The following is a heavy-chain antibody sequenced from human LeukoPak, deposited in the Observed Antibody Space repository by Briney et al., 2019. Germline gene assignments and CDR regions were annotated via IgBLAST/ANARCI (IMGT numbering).Heavy chain of an antibody. Sequence: GASVNVSCKASVYTFTGYYMHWVRQAPGQGLEWMGGINPNSGGTNYAQKFQGRVTMTRDTSISTAYMELSRLRSDDTAVYYCASAVEWLLYYFDYWGQGTLVTVSS. J-gene: IGHJ4*02. CDR2: INPNSGGT. V-gene: IGHV1-2*02. CDR1: VYTFTGYY. D-gene: IGHD3-3*01. CDR3: ASAVEWLLYYFDY.